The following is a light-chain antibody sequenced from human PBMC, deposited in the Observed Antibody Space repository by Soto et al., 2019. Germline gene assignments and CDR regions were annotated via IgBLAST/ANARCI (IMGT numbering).Light chain of an antibody. CDR2: KDT. V-gene: IGLV3-25*02. CDR3: QSTGTSDSSVV. CDR1: ALPKQY. J-gene: IGLJ2*01. Sequence: SYELTQPPSLSVSPGQTAKITCSEGALPKQYVHWYQQRPGRAPVVVIYKDTERPSGIPERFSGSTSGTTVTLTISGVQADDEAVYYCQSTGTSDSSVVFGGGTKLTVL.